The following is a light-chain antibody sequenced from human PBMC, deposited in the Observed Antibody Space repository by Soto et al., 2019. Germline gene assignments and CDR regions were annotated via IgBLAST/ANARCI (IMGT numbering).Light chain of an antibody. Sequence: QSALAQPASVSGSPGQSITISCTGTSSDVGGYNYVSWYQQHPGKAPQVMIYDVSNRPSGVSYRFSASKSGNTDSLTISWLQAEDEADYFCSSYTSSGTYVFGTGTKLTVL. CDR1: SSDVGGYNY. CDR3: SSYTSSGTYV. CDR2: DVS. J-gene: IGLJ1*01. V-gene: IGLV2-14*01.